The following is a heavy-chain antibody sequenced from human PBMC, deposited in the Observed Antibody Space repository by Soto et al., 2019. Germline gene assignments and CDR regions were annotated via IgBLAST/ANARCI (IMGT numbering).Heavy chain of an antibody. V-gene: IGHV3-11*01. J-gene: IGHJ6*02. D-gene: IGHD5-12*01. CDR2: ISSSGSTI. Sequence: GGSLRLSCAASGFTFSDYYMSWIRQAPGKGLEWVSYISSSGSTIYYADSVKGRFTISRDNAKNSLYLQMNSLGAEDTAVYYCASSIVATAGYGMDVWGQGTTVTVSS. CDR3: ASSIVATAGYGMDV. CDR1: GFTFSDYY.